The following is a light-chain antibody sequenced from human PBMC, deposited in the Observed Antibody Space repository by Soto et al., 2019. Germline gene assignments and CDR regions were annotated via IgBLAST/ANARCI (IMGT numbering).Light chain of an antibody. CDR1: PSVTRNS. Sequence: EIVLTQSPATLSLSAGERGTLXWRASPSVTRNSLAWYQQKPGQPPRLLISGASTRATGIPDRFSGSGSGTDFTLTISRLEPEDFAMYFCQQYGSSPTFGQGTKVDIK. CDR3: QQYGSSPT. J-gene: IGKJ1*01. CDR2: GAS. V-gene: IGKV3-20*01.